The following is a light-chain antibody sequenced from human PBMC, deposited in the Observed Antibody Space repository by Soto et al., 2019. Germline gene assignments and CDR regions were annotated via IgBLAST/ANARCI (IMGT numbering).Light chain of an antibody. V-gene: IGKV3-15*01. J-gene: IGKJ4*01. CDR3: QQYTNWPPLT. CDR2: DAS. Sequence: EIVMTQSPATLSVSPGEGATLSCRASQSVHRDLAWYQQKPGQAPRLLIYDASTRATGIPARFSGSGSGTEFTLTISSLQSEDFAVSSCQQYTNWPPLTFGGGTKVEI. CDR1: QSVHRD.